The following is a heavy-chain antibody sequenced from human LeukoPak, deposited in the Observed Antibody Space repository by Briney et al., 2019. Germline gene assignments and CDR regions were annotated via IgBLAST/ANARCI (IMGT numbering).Heavy chain of an antibody. D-gene: IGHD3-10*01. CDR3: ARGYGSGSYFVY. Sequence: PSETLSLTCTVYGGSFSDYYWSWIRQPPGKGLEWIGEINHSGSTNYNPSLKSRVTISLDTSKNQFSLKLSSVTAADTAVYFCARGYGSGSYFVYWGQGTLVPVSS. CDR2: INHSGST. V-gene: IGHV4-34*01. CDR1: GGSFSDYY. J-gene: IGHJ4*02.